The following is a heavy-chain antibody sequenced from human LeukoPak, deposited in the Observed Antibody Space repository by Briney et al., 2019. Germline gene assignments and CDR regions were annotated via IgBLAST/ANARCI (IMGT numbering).Heavy chain of an antibody. V-gene: IGHV1-69*13. CDR2: IIPIFGTA. CDR3: ARRNTDILTGYYPPFDY. CDR1: GGTFSSYA. D-gene: IGHD3-9*01. Sequence: SVKVSCKASGGTFSSYAISWVRQAPGQGLELMGGIIPIFGTANYAQKFQGRVTITADESTSTAYMELSSLRSEDTAVYYCARRNTDILTGYYPPFDYWGQGTLVTVSS. J-gene: IGHJ4*02.